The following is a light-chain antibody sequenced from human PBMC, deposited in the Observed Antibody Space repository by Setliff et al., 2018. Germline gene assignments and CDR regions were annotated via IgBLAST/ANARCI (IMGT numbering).Light chain of an antibody. J-gene: IGLJ3*02. CDR2: EVT. CDR1: SIDIDGYNY. Sequence: QSALTQPASVSGSPGQSITISCTGTSIDIDGYNYVSWYQQHPGKVPKLMIYEVTNRPSGVSYRFSGSKSGNTASLTIPGLQAEDEADYYCSSYTSSDTWVFGGGTKVTV. V-gene: IGLV2-14*01. CDR3: SSYTSSDTWV.